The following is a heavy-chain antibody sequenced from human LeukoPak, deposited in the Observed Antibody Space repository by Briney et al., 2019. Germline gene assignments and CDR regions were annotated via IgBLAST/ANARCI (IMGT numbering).Heavy chain of an antibody. V-gene: IGHV3-9*01. CDR2: ISWNSGNI. Sequence: EAGGSLRLSCMASGFTFDDYAMHWVRQAPGKGLEWVAGISWNSGNIAYADSVKGRFTISRDNAKNSLYLRMNSLRVEDTSVYYCARGGAKGSFDYWGQGTLVTVSS. CDR1: GFTFDDYA. CDR3: ARGGAKGSFDY. J-gene: IGHJ4*02.